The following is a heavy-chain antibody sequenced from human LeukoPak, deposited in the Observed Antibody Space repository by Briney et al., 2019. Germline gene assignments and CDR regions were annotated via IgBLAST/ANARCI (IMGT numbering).Heavy chain of an antibody. CDR2: IKQDGSEK. CDR1: GFTFSSYA. Sequence: GGSLRLSCAASGFTFSSYAMSWVRQAPGKGLEWVANIKQDGSEKYYVDSVKGRFTISRDNAKNSLYLQMNSLRAEDTAVYYCARDIGVTNFDCWGQGTLVTVSS. CDR3: ARDIGVTNFDC. J-gene: IGHJ4*02. D-gene: IGHD4-17*01. V-gene: IGHV3-7*01.